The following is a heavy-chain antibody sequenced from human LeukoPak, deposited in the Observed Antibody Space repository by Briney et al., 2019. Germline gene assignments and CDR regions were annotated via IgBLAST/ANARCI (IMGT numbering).Heavy chain of an antibody. CDR2: INEDGSTT. Sequence: GGSLRLSCAASGFTLSSNWMHWVRHAPGKGLVWVSRINEDGSTTNYADSVKGRSTIFRDNTKNTLYLQMNSLRAEDTAVYYCVRTGRGSYSGFDYWGQGTLVTVSS. CDR3: VRTGRGSYSGFDY. J-gene: IGHJ4*02. V-gene: IGHV3-74*01. CDR1: GFTLSSNW. D-gene: IGHD1-26*01.